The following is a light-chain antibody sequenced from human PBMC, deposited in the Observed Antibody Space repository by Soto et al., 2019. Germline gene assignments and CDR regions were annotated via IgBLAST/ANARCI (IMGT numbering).Light chain of an antibody. CDR3: MQALQSPPT. CDR2: LGS. J-gene: IGKJ1*01. CDR1: QSLLDSNGYNY. Sequence: DIVMTQSPLSLRVTPGEPAPISCRSSQSLLDSNGYNYLDWYLQKSGQSPQLLIYLGSNRASGVPDRFSGSGSGTDFTLKISRVEAEDVGVYYCMQALQSPPTFGQGTKVEIK. V-gene: IGKV2-28*01.